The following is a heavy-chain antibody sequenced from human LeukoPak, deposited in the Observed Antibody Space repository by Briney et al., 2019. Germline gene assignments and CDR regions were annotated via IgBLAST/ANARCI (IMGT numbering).Heavy chain of an antibody. CDR3: ARDLAKTMIVVVIKGLAY. CDR2: ISAYNGNT. J-gene: IGHJ4*02. CDR1: GYTFTSYG. D-gene: IGHD3-22*01. V-gene: IGHV1-18*01. Sequence: ASVKVSCKASGYTFTSYGISWVRQAPGQGLEWMGWISAYNGNTNYAQKLQGRVTMTTDTSTSTAYMELRSLRSDDTAVYYCARDLAKTMIVVVIKGLAYWGQGTLVTVSS.